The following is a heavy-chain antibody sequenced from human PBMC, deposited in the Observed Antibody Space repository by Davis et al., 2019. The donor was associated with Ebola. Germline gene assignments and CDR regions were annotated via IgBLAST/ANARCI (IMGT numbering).Heavy chain of an antibody. CDR1: GFTFSSYW. CDR3: ARVELYSSGWFYWYFDL. CDR2: INSDGSST. V-gene: IGHV3-74*01. D-gene: IGHD6-19*01. Sequence: GESLKISCAASGFTFSSYWMHWVRQAPGKGLVWVSRINSDGSSTSYADSVKGRFTISRDNAKNTLYLQMNSLRAEDTAVYYCARVELYSSGWFYWYFDLWGRGTLVTVSS. J-gene: IGHJ2*01.